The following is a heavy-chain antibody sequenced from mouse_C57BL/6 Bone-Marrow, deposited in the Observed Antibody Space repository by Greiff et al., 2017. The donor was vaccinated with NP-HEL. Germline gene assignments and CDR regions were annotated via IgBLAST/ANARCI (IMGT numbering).Heavy chain of an antibody. J-gene: IGHJ4*01. CDR2: INPYNGGT. Sequence: EVQLVESGPVLVKPGASVKMSCKASGYTFTDYYMNWVKQSHGKSLEWIGVINPYNGGTSYNQKFKGKATLTVDKYSSTAYMELNSLTSEDSAVYYCARRGPYYGSLYAMDYWGQGTSVTVSS. CDR3: ARRGPYYGSLYAMDY. V-gene: IGHV1-19*01. D-gene: IGHD1-1*01. CDR1: GYTFTDYY.